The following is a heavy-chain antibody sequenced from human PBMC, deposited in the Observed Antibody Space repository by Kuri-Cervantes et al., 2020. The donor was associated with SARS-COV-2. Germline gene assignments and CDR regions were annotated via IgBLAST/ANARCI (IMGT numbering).Heavy chain of an antibody. V-gene: IGHV3-7*01. CDR3: ARDSSGSGRTPGYAFDI. CDR2: IKQDGSEK. D-gene: IGHD3-10*01. CDR1: GFTFSSYW. J-gene: IGHJ3*02. Sequence: GGSLRLSCAASGFTFSSYWMSWVRQAPGKGLEWVANIKQDGSEKYYVDSVKGRFTISRENAKNSLYLQMNSLRAEDTAVYYCARDSSGSGRTPGYAFDIWGQGTMVTVSS.